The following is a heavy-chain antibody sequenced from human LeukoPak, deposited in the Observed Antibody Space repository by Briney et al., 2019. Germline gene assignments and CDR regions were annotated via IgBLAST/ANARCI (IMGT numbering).Heavy chain of an antibody. CDR1: GGSFSGYY. D-gene: IGHD6-13*01. CDR2: INHSGST. Sequence: SETLSLTCAVYGGSFSGYYWSWIRQPPGKGLEWIGEINHSGSTNYNPSLKSRVTMSLDTSKNQFSLKLSSVTAADTAVYYCAREVAAAPFDPWGQGTLVTVSS. V-gene: IGHV4-34*01. CDR3: AREVAAAPFDP. J-gene: IGHJ5*02.